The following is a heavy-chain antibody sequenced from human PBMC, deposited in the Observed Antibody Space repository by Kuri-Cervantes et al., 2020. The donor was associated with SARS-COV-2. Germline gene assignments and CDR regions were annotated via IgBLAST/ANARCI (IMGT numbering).Heavy chain of an antibody. V-gene: IGHV4-4*07. CDR1: GGSISSYY. CDR2: IYTSGST. D-gene: IGHD3-9*01. CDR3: ARDTYYDILTGYSPLGFDP. J-gene: IGHJ5*02. Sequence: GSLRLSCTVSGGSISSYYRSWIRQPAGKGLEWIGRIYTSGSTNYNPSLKSRVTVSVDTSKNQFSLKLSSVTAADTAVYYCARDTYYDILTGYSPLGFDPWGQGTLVTVSS.